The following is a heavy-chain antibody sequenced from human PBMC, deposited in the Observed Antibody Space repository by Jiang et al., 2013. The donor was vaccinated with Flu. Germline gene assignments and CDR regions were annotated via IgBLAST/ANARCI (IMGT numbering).Heavy chain of an antibody. D-gene: IGHD5-24*01. V-gene: IGHV4-39*01. CDR1: GGSISSSSYY. J-gene: IGHJ3*01. CDR3: ARLSDGYDAFDV. Sequence: LLKPSETLSLTCTVSGGSISSSSYYWGWIRQPPGKGLEWIGSIYYSGSTYYNPSLKSRVTISVDTSKNQFSLKESSVTAADTAVYYCARLSDGYDAFDVWGQGTMVTVSS. CDR2: IYYSGST.